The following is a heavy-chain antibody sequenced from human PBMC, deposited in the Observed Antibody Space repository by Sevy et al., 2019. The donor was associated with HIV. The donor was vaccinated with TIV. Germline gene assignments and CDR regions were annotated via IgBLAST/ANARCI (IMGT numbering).Heavy chain of an antibody. CDR1: GASISSSSYY. Sequence: SETLSLTCTVSGASISSSSYYWGWIRQPPGKGLEWIGSIYYSGSTYHNPSLQSRVTISEDASTNQFSLNLSSVTVADTAVYYCVCGSYYHFDYWGQGTLVTVSS. J-gene: IGHJ4*02. D-gene: IGHD1-26*01. CDR3: VCGSYYHFDY. CDR2: IYYSGST. V-gene: IGHV4-39*01.